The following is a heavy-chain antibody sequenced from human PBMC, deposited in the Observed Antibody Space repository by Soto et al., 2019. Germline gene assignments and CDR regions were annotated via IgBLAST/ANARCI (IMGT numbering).Heavy chain of an antibody. J-gene: IGHJ4*02. D-gene: IGHD3-3*01. CDR2: ISWNSGSI. V-gene: IGHV3-9*01. CDR1: GFTFDDYA. CDR3: AKDSHRWN. Sequence: GGSLRLSCAASGFTFDDYAMHWVRQAPGKGLEWVSGISWNSGSIGYADSVKGRFTISRDNAKNSLYLQMNSLRAEDTALYYCAKDSHRWNWGQGTLVTVSS.